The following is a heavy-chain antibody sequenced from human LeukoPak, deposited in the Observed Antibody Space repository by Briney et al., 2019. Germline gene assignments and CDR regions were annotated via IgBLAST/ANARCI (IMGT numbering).Heavy chain of an antibody. CDR1: GGTFSSYT. D-gene: IGHD3-10*01. CDR3: ARRSGSYMRDY. J-gene: IGHJ4*02. V-gene: IGHV1-69*02. CDR2: IIPILGIA. Sequence: GASVKVSCKASGGTFSSYTISWVRQAPGQGLEWMGRIIPILGIANYAQKFQGRVTITADKSTSTAYMELSSLRSEDTAVYYCARRSGSYMRDYWGQETLVTVSS.